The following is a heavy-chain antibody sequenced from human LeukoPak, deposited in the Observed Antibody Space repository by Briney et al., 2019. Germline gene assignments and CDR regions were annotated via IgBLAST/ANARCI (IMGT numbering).Heavy chain of an antibody. J-gene: IGHJ4*02. CDR3: GRWNTAIDY. Sequence: GGSLRLSCVASGFSLSSYGMHWVREAPGKGLEWVAFIRYVGRYQYYADSVEGRFPISRDNSHNTVYLEMISLRPEDQAVYYCGRWNTAIDYGVQGTLVTVPS. CDR1: GFSLSSYG. D-gene: IGHD1-1*01. CDR2: IRYVGRYQ. V-gene: IGHV3-30*02.